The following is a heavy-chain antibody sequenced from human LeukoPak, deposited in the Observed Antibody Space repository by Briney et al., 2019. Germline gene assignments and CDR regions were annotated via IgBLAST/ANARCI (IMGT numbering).Heavy chain of an antibody. CDR1: GFTFSNYA. Sequence: PGGSLRLSCAASGFTFSNYAMSWDRQAPGKGLEWVSGLSAGGGSTYYADSVKGRFTISRDNSKNTLYLQMNSLRAEDTAVYYCAKDRPLSDTYYDILTGYFDYWGQGTLVTVSS. V-gene: IGHV3-23*01. CDR3: AKDRPLSDTYYDILTGYFDY. J-gene: IGHJ4*02. D-gene: IGHD3-9*01. CDR2: LSAGGGST.